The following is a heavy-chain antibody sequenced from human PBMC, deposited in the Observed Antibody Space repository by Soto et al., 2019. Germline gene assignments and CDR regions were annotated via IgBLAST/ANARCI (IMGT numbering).Heavy chain of an antibody. V-gene: IGHV3-23*01. D-gene: IGHD3-10*01. Sequence: GGSLRLSCAASGFTFSSYARSWVRQAPGKGLEWVSAISGSGGSTYYADSVKGRFTISRDNSKNTLYLQMNSLRAEDTAVYYCAKDLYYGSGSAQASTLYYYYGMDVWGQGTTVTVSS. CDR2: ISGSGGST. CDR3: AKDLYYGSGSAQASTLYYYYGMDV. CDR1: GFTFSSYA. J-gene: IGHJ6*02.